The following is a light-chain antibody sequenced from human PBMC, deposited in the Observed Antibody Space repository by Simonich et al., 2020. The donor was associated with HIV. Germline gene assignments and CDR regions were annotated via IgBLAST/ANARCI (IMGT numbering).Light chain of an antibody. V-gene: IGLV2-14*03. J-gene: IGLJ3*02. Sequence: QSALTQPASVSGSPGQSITISCTGTSRDVGGYNYVSWDQQHPGKAPKLMIYDVSNRPSGVSNRFSGSTSGNTASLTISGLQAEDEADYYCSAYTSSSTPVFGGGTKLTVL. CDR3: SAYTSSSTPV. CDR1: SRDVGGYNY. CDR2: DVS.